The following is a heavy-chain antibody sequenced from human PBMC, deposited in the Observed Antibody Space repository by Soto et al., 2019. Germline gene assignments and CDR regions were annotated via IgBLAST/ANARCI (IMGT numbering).Heavy chain of an antibody. Sequence: QVQLQQWGAGLLKPSETLSLTCAVYGGSFSGYYWSWIRQPPGKGLEWIGEINHSGSTNYHPSLKSRVTLSVDTSKNQFSLKLSSVTAADTAVYYCARLYCSGGSCYSTRYYYYYMDVWGKGTTVTVSS. CDR1: GGSFSGYY. V-gene: IGHV4-34*01. D-gene: IGHD2-15*01. CDR2: INHSGST. CDR3: ARLYCSGGSCYSTRYYYYYMDV. J-gene: IGHJ6*03.